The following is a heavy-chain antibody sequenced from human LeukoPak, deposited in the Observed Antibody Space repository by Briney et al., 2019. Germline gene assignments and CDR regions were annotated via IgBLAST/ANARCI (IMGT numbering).Heavy chain of an antibody. D-gene: IGHD3-3*01. CDR2: ISSSSSYI. CDR1: GFTFSSYS. CDR3: ARSAYYDFWSGYYTGFDY. J-gene: IGHJ4*02. Sequence: GGSLRLSCAASGFTFSSYSMNWVRQAPGKGLEWVSSISSSSSYIYYADSVKGRFTISRDNAKNSLYLQMNSLRAEDTAVYYCARSAYYDFWSGYYTGFDYWGQGTLVTVSS. V-gene: IGHV3-21*01.